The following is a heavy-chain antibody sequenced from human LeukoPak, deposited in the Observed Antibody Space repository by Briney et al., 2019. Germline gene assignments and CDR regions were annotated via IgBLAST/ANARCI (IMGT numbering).Heavy chain of an antibody. CDR3: ARGGLYKYGGTSGDY. D-gene: IGHD3-10*01. CDR1: GFDFSDKW. J-gene: IGHJ4*02. V-gene: IGHV3-7*01. CDR2: VRQDGSET. Sequence: PGGSLRLSCAASGFDFSDKWMTWVRQAPGKGLEWVANVRQDGSETYYVDSVKGRFFISRDNAENSLYLQMNSLRGDDTAVYFCARGGLYKYGGTSGDYWGQGTLVSVSS.